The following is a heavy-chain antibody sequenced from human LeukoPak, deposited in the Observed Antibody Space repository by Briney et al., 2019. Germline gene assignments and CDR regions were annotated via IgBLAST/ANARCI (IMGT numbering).Heavy chain of an antibody. J-gene: IGHJ4*02. D-gene: IGHD3-22*01. CDR3: AKTYYYDSSGYYSFPY. V-gene: IGHV3-23*01. CDR1: GFTLSTYA. CDR2: ISSSGGNT. Sequence: GGSLRLSCAASGFTLSTYAMTWVRQPPGKGLEWVSSISSSGGNTYYADSMKGRFTISRDNSKNTLYLQLNSLRVEDTAVYYCAKTYYYDSSGYYSFPYWGQGTLVTVSS.